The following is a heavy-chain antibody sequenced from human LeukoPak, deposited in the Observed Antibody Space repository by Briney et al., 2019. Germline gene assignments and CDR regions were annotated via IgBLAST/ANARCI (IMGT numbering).Heavy chain of an antibody. V-gene: IGHV1-2*02. J-gene: IGHJ4*02. CDR1: GYTFIDYF. CDR2: SNPNGGGT. D-gene: IGHD2-15*01. CDR3: ARESVHCSGGRCYAEIDY. Sequence: ASVKVFCKASGYTFIDYFVHWVRQAPGQGLEWMGWSNPNGGGTNYAQKFQGRVTLTRDTSSSTAYMEMSRLRSDDTAVFYCARESVHCSGGRCYAEIDYWGQGTLVTVSS.